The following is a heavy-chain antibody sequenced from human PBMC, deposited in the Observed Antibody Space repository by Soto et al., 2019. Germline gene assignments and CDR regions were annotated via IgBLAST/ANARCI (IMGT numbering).Heavy chain of an antibody. CDR1: GYSFTSYL. V-gene: IGHV5-10-1*01. CDR2: MRPSGSHT. Sequence: GESLKISCQGSGYSFTSYLISWVRQMPGKGLEWMGGMRPSGSHTNYSPSFQGHLTIAADKSISTAYLQWSSLKASANAMYYCARHSDSSSCWLNYYYGMDVCGQGTTVTV. D-gene: IGHD6-13*01. J-gene: IGHJ6*02. CDR3: ARHSDSSSCWLNYYYGMDV.